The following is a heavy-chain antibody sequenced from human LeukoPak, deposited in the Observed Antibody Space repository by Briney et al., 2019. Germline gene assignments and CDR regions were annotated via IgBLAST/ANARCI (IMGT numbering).Heavy chain of an antibody. V-gene: IGHV3-53*01. J-gene: IGHJ3*02. CDR3: AKDLLMLSQLWYDAFDI. CDR2: IYRGGTT. D-gene: IGHD5-18*01. CDR1: GFTVSSNY. Sequence: GGSLRLSCAASGFTVSSNYMSWVRQAPGKGLEWVSVIYRGGTTYYADSVKGRFTISRDNSKNTLYLQLNSLRAEDTAVYYCAKDLLMLSQLWYDAFDIWGQGTMVTVSS.